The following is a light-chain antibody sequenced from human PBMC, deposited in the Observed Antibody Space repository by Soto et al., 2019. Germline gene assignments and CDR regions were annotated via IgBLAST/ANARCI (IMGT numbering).Light chain of an antibody. CDR2: AAS. J-gene: IGKJ2*01. CDR3: QQYYRYPYT. V-gene: IGKV1-8*01. Sequence: AIRMTQSPSSFSASTGDRGTITCRASQGISSYLAWYQQKPGQATKLLIYAASTLQSGVPSRFSGSGSGTDFTLTISCLQSEDFATYYCQQYYRYPYTFGQGTKLEIK. CDR1: QGISSY.